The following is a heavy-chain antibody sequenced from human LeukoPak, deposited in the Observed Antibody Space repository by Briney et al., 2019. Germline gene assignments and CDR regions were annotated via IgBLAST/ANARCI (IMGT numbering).Heavy chain of an antibody. V-gene: IGHV3-9*01. CDR1: GFTFDDYA. CDR3: AREVGYGYNYFDY. CDR2: ISWNSGSI. J-gene: IGHJ4*02. D-gene: IGHD5-24*01. Sequence: PGGSLRLSCAASGFTFDDYAMHWVRQAPGKGLEWVSGISWNSGSIGYADSVKGRFAISRDNAKNSLYLQMNSLRTEDTALYYCAREVGYGYNYFDYWGQGTLVTVSS.